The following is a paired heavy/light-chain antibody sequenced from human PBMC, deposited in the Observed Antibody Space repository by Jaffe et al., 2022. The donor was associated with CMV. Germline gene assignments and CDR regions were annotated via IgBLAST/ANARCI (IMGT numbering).Light chain of an antibody. J-gene: IGLJ2*01. CDR2: GNN. CDR1: SSNIGAGYE. V-gene: IGLV1-40*01. Sequence: QSVLTQPPSVSGAPGQRVSISCTGSSSNIGAGYEVHWYQQLPGTAPKLLIYGNNNRPSGVPDRFSGSKSGTSASLAIIGLQAEDEADYFCQSYDTSLSGHVVFGGGTKLTVL. CDR3: QSYDTSLSGHVV.
Heavy chain of an antibody. CDR1: TFTVNTYN. V-gene: IGHV3-53*01. Sequence: EVQLVQSGGGLIQSGGSLRLSCAASTFTVNTYNMSWVRQAPGKGLEWVSIIYTDGRTYYADSVKGRFTISRDNSKNTLYLQMNSLRVEDTAVYYCARGPVAFGDFGNWFDPWGLGSLVTVAS. CDR3: ARGPVAFGDFGNWFDP. D-gene: IGHD3-10*01. J-gene: IGHJ5*02. CDR2: IYTDGRT.